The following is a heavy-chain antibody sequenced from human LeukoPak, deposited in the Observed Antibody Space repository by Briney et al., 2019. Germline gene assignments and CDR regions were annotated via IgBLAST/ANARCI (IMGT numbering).Heavy chain of an antibody. J-gene: IGHJ5*02. V-gene: IGHV1-18*01. CDR2: ISAYNGNT. CDR3: ARDGQRHNNWFDP. Sequence: VASVKVSCKASGYTFTSYGISWVRQAPGQGLEWMGWISAYNGNTNYAQKLRGRVTMATDTSTSTAYMELRSLRSDDTAVYYCARDGQRHNNWFDPWGQGTLVTVSS. CDR1: GYTFTSYG. D-gene: IGHD1-1*01.